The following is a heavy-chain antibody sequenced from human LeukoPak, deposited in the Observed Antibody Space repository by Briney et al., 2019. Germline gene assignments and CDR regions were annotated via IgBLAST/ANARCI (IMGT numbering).Heavy chain of an antibody. CDR3: ARAGSEAFDI. CDR1: GFTFSSYV. CDR2: IYHSGST. J-gene: IGHJ3*02. Sequence: LRLSCAASGFTFSSYVMSWIRQPPGKGLEWIGYIYHSGSTYYNPSLKSRVTISVDRSKNQFSLKLSSVTAADTAVYYCARAGSEAFDIWGQGTMVTVSS. D-gene: IGHD2-15*01. V-gene: IGHV4-30-2*01.